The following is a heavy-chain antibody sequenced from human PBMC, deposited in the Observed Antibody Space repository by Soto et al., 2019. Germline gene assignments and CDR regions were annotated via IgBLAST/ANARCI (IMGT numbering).Heavy chain of an antibody. CDR3: ASGAYGSGSSQNWFDP. Sequence: GSLRLSCAASGFTFSDYYMSWIRQAPGKGLEWVSYISSSSSYTNYADSVKGRFTISRDNAKNSLYLQMNSLRAEDTAVYYCASGAYGSGSSQNWFDPWGQGTLVTVSS. J-gene: IGHJ5*02. CDR2: ISSSSSYT. CDR1: GFTFSDYY. D-gene: IGHD3-10*01. V-gene: IGHV3-11*06.